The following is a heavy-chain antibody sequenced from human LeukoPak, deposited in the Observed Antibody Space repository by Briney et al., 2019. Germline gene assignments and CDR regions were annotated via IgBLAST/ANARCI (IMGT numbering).Heavy chain of an antibody. D-gene: IGHD3-22*01. V-gene: IGHV5-51*01. CDR1: GYIFTNYW. J-gene: IGHJ4*02. CDR3: ARSYYDSSGTIEAFDY. CDR2: IYPGDSDT. Sequence: GESLKISCKGSGYIFTNYWIGWVRQMPGNGLEWMGIIYPGDSDTGYSPSFQGQVTISVDKSISTAYLQWSSLKASDTAMYYCARSYYDSSGTIEAFDYWGQRTLVTVSS.